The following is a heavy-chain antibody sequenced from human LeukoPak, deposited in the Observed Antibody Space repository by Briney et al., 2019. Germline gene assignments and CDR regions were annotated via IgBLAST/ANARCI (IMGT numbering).Heavy chain of an antibody. D-gene: IGHD3-22*01. CDR3: ATGACDSSLYFMSDFDY. J-gene: IGHJ4*02. CDR2: MNAYNGTT. Sequence: GASVKVSCKASGYTFSNYGVSWVRQAPGQGLEWMGWMNAYNGTTNYAQKFRGRVTMTTDTSTRTAYMELRSLRSDDTAIYYCATGACDSSLYFMSDFDYWGQGTLVIVSS. V-gene: IGHV1-18*01. CDR1: GYTFSNYG.